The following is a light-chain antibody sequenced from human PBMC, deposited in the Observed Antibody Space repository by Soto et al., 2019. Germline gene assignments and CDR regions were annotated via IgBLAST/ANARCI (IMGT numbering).Light chain of an antibody. CDR3: LQDYNYPRT. J-gene: IGKJ2*01. CDR1: QGIRHA. CDR2: AAS. Sequence: AIQMTQSPSSLSASVGDRVTIPCRASQGIRHALGWYQQKPGKAPKFLIYAASNLQSGVPSRFSGSGSGTDFTLTINSLQPQDFASYYCLQDYNYPRTFGQGTKLEIK. V-gene: IGKV1-6*01.